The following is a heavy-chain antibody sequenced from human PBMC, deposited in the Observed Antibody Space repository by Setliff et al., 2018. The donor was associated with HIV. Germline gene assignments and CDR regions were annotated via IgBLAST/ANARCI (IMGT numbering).Heavy chain of an antibody. V-gene: IGHV4-4*09. D-gene: IGHD5-12*01. CDR1: GGSIGVDC. CDR2: IYSNGIT. Sequence: SETLSLTCTVSGGSIGVDCWSWIRQPPGKGLEWIEYIYSNGITRYNPSLKSRVTISLDTSKIEFSLTLKSVTAADTATYYCARLPRGPWRWDYWGQGMLVTRLL. CDR3: ARLPRGPWRWDY. J-gene: IGHJ4*02.